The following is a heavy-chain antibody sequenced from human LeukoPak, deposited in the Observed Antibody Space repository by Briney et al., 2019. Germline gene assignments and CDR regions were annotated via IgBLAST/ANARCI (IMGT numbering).Heavy chain of an antibody. J-gene: IGHJ4*02. CDR3: ARDDGTSSPIAVDY. CDR2: ISAYNGNT. Sequence: ASVKVSCKASGYTFTSYGIGWERQAPGQGLEWMGWISAYNGNTNYAQKLQGRVTMTTDTSTSTAYMELRSLRSDDTAVYYCARDDGTSSPIAVDYWGQGTLVTVSS. D-gene: IGHD2-2*01. V-gene: IGHV1-18*01. CDR1: GYTFTSYG.